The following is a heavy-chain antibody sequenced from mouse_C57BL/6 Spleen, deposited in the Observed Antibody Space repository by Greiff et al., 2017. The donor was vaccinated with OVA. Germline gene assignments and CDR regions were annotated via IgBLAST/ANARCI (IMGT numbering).Heavy chain of an antibody. CDR1: GYTFTSYW. CDR2: IYPSDSYT. J-gene: IGHJ1*03. CDR3: ARRGLINQLKYIDD. Sequence: QVQLQQPGAELVKPGSSVKLSCKASGYTFTSYWMQWVKQRPGQGLDWIGDIYPSDSYTHYNQKFKDKATLTVDTSSSTAYMQLSSLTSEDSAVYYCARRGLINQLKYIDDWGKGTTVTVSS. V-gene: IGHV1-50*01. D-gene: IGHD3-3*01.